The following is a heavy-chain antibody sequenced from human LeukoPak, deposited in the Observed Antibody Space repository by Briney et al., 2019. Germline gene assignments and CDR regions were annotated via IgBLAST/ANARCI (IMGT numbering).Heavy chain of an antibody. V-gene: IGHV4-34*01. CDR2: NNDSGST. J-gene: IGHJ6*03. Sequence: SETLSLTCGVYGGSLSGYYWSWVRQPPGKGLEWIAENNDSGSTNYNPSLKSRATISVDTSKSQISLKLSSVTAADTAVYYCVRGRRQWLEPPSDYYYYMDVWGEGTTVTVSS. CDR3: VRGRRQWLEPPSDYYYYMDV. D-gene: IGHD6-19*01. CDR1: GGSLSGYY.